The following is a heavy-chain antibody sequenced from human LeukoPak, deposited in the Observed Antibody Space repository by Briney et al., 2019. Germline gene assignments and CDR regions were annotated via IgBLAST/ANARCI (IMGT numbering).Heavy chain of an antibody. J-gene: IGHJ6*03. CDR3: ARDGRLGDSYYMDV. CDR2: ISRTSGAI. CDR1: GFTFSDYY. Sequence: GGSLRLSCAASGFTFSDYYMGWIRQAPGKGLEWLAYISRTSGAIYHADSVRGRFAVSRDNAKNSLFLHMNSLRAEDTAVYYCARDGRLGDSYYMDVWGKGTKVTVSS. V-gene: IGHV3-11*01. D-gene: IGHD3-10*01.